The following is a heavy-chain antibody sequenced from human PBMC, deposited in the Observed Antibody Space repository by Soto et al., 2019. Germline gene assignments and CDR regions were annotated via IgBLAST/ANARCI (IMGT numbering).Heavy chain of an antibody. CDR1: GFSVSSNY. CDR3: SGDPSGYDEGDWYHGVDV. V-gene: IGHV3-53*01. J-gene: IGHJ6*02. CDR2: IYINGST. D-gene: IGHD5-12*01. Sequence: GSLRLSCAAPGFSVSSNYMSWVRQAPGEALEWVAIIYINGSTDYADSVQGRFSVSRDIYKNTLFLQMNNLRAEDTAVYFCSGDPSGYDEGDWYHGVDVWGQGTTVTVS.